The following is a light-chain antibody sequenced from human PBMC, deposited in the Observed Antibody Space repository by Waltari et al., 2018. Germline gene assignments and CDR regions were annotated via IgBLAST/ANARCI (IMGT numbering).Light chain of an antibody. CDR1: QSVSSF. CDR3: QQRGNWPLT. J-gene: IGKJ4*01. CDR2: EAS. V-gene: IGKV3-11*01. Sequence: EIVLTQSPATLSLSPGERATLSCRASQSVSSFLAWYQQKPGQAPRLLIYEASNRATGIPARFSGSGSGTDCTLTISSLEPEDFAVYYCQQRGNWPLTFGGGTKVEIK.